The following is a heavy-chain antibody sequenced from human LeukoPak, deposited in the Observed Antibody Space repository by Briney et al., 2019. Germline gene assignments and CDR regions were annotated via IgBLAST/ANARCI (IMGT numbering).Heavy chain of an antibody. D-gene: IGHD3-22*01. J-gene: IGHJ4*02. Sequence: SETLSLTCTVSGGSISSYYWSWLRQPPGKGLEWIGYIYYSGSTNYNPSLKSRVTISVDTSKNQFSRKLSSVTAADTAVYYCARTLYDSSGYYYGYWGQGTLVTVSS. CDR3: ARTLYDSSGYYYGY. CDR1: GGSISSYY. V-gene: IGHV4-59*01. CDR2: IYYSGST.